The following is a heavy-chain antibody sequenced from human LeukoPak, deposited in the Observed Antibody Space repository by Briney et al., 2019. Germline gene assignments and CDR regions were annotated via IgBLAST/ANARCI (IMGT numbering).Heavy chain of an antibody. D-gene: IGHD6-13*01. CDR2: IYYSGST. J-gene: IGHJ4*02. Sequence: SQTLSLTCTVSGGSISSGGNYWSWIRQPPGKGLEWIGYIYYSGSTYYNPSLKSRVTISVDTSKNQFSLKLSSVTAADTAVYYCARGDLYSSSWYNWGQGTLVTVSS. CDR1: GGSISSGGNY. CDR3: ARGDLYSSSWYN. V-gene: IGHV4-30-4*08.